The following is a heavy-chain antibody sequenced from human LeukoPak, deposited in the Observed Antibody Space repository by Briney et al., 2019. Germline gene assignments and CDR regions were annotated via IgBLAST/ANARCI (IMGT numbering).Heavy chain of an antibody. CDR3: ARGFGEFSEYYFDY. J-gene: IGHJ4*02. CDR2: IYYSGCT. V-gene: IGHV4-59*01. D-gene: IGHD3-10*01. CDR1: GGSISSYY. Sequence: SETLSLTCTVSGGSISSYYWSWIRQPPGKGLEWIGYIYYSGCTNYNPSLKSRVTISVDTSKNQFSLKLSSVTAADTAVYYCARGFGEFSEYYFDYWGQGTLVTVSS.